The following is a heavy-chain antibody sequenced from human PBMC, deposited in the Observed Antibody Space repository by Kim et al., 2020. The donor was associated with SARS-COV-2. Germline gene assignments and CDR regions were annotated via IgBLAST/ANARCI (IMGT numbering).Heavy chain of an antibody. D-gene: IGHD3-22*01. CDR2: IYYSGST. Sequence: SETLSLTCTVSGGSVSSGSYYWSWIRQPPGKGLEWIGYIYYSGSTNYNPSLKSRVTISVDTSKNQFSLKLSSVTAADTAVYYCARQRSGYYSVPDYWGQGTLVTVSS. V-gene: IGHV4-61*01. J-gene: IGHJ4*02. CDR1: GGSVSSGSYY. CDR3: ARQRSGYYSVPDY.